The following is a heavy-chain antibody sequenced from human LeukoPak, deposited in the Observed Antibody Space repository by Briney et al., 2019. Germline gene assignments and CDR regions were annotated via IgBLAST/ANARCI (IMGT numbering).Heavy chain of an antibody. CDR2: IIPILGIA. V-gene: IGHV1-69*02. CDR1: GVTFSSYT. Sequence: SVKVSCKASGVTFSSYTISWVRQAPGQGLEWMGRIIPILGIANYAQKFQGRVTITADKSTSTAYMELSSLRSEDTAVYYCARWPDYYDSSGSFYFDYWGQGTLVTVSS. D-gene: IGHD3-22*01. J-gene: IGHJ4*02. CDR3: ARWPDYYDSSGSFYFDY.